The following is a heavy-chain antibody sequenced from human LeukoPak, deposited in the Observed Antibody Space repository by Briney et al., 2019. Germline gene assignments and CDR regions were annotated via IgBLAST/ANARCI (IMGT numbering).Heavy chain of an antibody. V-gene: IGHV4-59*01. J-gene: IGHJ6*03. Sequence: SETLSLTCTVSGDSITSYYWSWVRQPPGKGLEWVGYIYYTGSTNYNPSLKSRVTISVDTSKNQFSLKLSSVTAADTAVYYCASARLYYYYMDVWGKGTTVTVSS. CDR1: GDSITSYY. D-gene: IGHD5-12*01. CDR3: ASARLYYYYMDV. CDR2: IYYTGST.